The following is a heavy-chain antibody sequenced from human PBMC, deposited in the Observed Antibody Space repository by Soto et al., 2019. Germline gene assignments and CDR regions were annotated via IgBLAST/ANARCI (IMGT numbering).Heavy chain of an antibody. CDR2: IYYSGST. CDR3: ARHRDPYGSGRSNWFDP. D-gene: IGHD3-10*01. CDR1: GGSISSSSYY. J-gene: IGHJ5*02. Sequence: QLQLQESGPGLVKPSETLSLTCTVSGGSISSSSYYWGWIRQPPGKGLEWIGSIYYSGSTYYNPSLKSRVTISVDTSKNQFSLKLSSVTAADTAVYYCARHRDPYGSGRSNWFDPWGQGTLVTVSS. V-gene: IGHV4-39*01.